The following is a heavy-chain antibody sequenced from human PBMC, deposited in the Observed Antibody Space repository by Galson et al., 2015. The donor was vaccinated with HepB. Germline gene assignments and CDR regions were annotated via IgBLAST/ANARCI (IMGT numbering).Heavy chain of an antibody. CDR1: GFTVSSNY. CDR2: IYSSGTT. J-gene: IGHJ4*02. V-gene: IGHV3-53*04. CDR3: AREILRGRYLDY. D-gene: IGHD4-17*01. Sequence: SLRLSCAVSGFTVSSNYMNWVRQAPGKGLEWVSVIYSSGTTYYTDSVKGRFTISRHNSKNTLYLHMDSLRAEDTAVYYCAREILRGRYLDYWGQGTLVTVSS.